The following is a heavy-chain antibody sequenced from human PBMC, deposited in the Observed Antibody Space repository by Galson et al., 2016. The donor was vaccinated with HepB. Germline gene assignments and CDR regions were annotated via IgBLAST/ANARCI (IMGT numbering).Heavy chain of an antibody. J-gene: IGHJ4*02. V-gene: IGHV4-61*01. D-gene: IGHD1-26*01. CDR2: ITYSGST. CDR1: GDSITSGRYY. CDR3: ARDKSGSYVDY. Sequence: ETLSLTCTVSGDSITSGRYYWSWMRQPPGKGLEWIGFITYSGSTNSNSSLKSRVTISVGMSKNQFSLKLTTVTAADTAVYYCARDKSGSYVDYWGQGILVTVSS.